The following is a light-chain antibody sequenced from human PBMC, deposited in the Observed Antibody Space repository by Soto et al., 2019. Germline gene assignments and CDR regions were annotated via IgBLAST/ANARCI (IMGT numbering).Light chain of an antibody. CDR2: EVS. CDR1: SGDVGVYNY. Sequence: QSALTQPACVSGSPGESITICCTGTSGDVGVYNYFSWYQQHPGKAPKRMIYEVSKRPSGVPDRFSGSKSGNTASLTVSGLQAEDEADYYCSSYAGSNVVVFGTGTNVTVL. CDR3: SSYAGSNVVV. J-gene: IGLJ1*01. V-gene: IGLV2-8*01.